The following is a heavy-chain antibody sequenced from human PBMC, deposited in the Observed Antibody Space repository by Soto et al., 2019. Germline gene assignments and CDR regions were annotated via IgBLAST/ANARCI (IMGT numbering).Heavy chain of an antibody. CDR2: FYRGGRR. CDR3: AREVVVGATAKFDR. V-gene: IGHV3-53*03. D-gene: IGHD2-21*01. Sequence: EVQMVESGGGLIQPGGSLKLSCAVSGFGVTESETYVSWIRQAPGKGLEWVAAFYRGGRRNYAASVKGRFVISRDKSENSVFLQLNLVRVEDTAVSYCAREVVVGATAKFDRWGQGTMVIVSP. J-gene: IGHJ5*02. CDR1: GFGVTESETY.